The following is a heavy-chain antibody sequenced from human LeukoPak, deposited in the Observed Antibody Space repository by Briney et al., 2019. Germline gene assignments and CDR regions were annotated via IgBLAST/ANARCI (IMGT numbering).Heavy chain of an antibody. J-gene: IGHJ6*03. Sequence: SETLSLTCAVYGGSFSGYYWSWIRQPPGKGLEWIGEINHSGSTNYNPSLKSRVTISVDTSKNQFSLKLSSVTAADTAVYYCARGRGDFWRNYYYYMDVWGKGTTVTVSS. D-gene: IGHD3-3*01. CDR2: INHSGST. CDR1: GGSFSGYY. V-gene: IGHV4-34*01. CDR3: ARGRGDFWRNYYYYMDV.